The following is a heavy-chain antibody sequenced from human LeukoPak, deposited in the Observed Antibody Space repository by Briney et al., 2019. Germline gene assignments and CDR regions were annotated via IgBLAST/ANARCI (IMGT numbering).Heavy chain of an antibody. CDR1: GGSISSSSYY. V-gene: IGHV4-39*07. CDR3: AGDGGIVVAPRGYYYYMDV. J-gene: IGHJ6*03. D-gene: IGHD6-19*01. Sequence: PSETLSLTCTVSGGSISSSSYYWGWIRQPPGKGLEWIGSIYYSGSTYYNPSLKSRVTISVDTSKNQFSLKLSSVTAADTAVYYCAGDGGIVVAPRGYYYYMDVWGKGTTVTISS. CDR2: IYYSGST.